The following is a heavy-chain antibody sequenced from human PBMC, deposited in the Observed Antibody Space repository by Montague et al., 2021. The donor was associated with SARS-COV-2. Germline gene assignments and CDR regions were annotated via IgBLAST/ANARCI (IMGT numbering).Heavy chain of an antibody. CDR2: ISYDGSNK. CDR3: ATGRGGGYYYGMDV. Sequence: SRRLSCAASGFTFSSYAMHWVRQAPGKGLEWVAVISYDGSNKYYADSVKGRFTISRDNSKNTLYLQMNSLRAEDTAVYYCATGRGGGYYYGMDVWGQGTTVTVSS. CDR1: GFTFSSYA. J-gene: IGHJ6*02. D-gene: IGHD3-16*01. V-gene: IGHV3-30-3*01.